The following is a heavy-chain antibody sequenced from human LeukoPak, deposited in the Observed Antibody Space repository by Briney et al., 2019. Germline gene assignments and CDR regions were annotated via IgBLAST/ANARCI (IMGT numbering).Heavy chain of an antibody. J-gene: IGHJ3*02. CDR1: GFTVSHNY. V-gene: IGHV3-53*01. CDR3: ARLSGSYSFDI. D-gene: IGHD1-26*01. Sequence: GGSLRLSCAASGFTVSHNYMTWVRQAPGKGLEWVSVIYSGGSTSFADSVKGRFTISRDNSKDTLYLQMNGLRAEDTAVFFCARLSGSYSFDIWGQGTMVTVSS. CDR2: IYSGGST.